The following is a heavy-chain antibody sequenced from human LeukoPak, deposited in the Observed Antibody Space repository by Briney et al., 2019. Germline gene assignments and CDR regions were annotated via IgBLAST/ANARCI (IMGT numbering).Heavy chain of an antibody. CDR1: GVSVTNYY. V-gene: IGHV4-4*07. CDR2: MYISGST. J-gene: IGHJ4*02. CDR3: ARDYLVGAPLDS. D-gene: IGHD1-26*01. Sequence: PSETLSLTCTVSGVSVTNYYWAWIRQPAGKGLEWIGRMYISGSTNYNPSLKSRVTISIDKTKNQFSLRLNSVTAADTAVYFCARDYLVGAPLDSWGQGTLVTVSP.